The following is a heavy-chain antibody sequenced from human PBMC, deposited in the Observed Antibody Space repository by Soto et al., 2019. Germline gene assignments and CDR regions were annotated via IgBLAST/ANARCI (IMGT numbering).Heavy chain of an antibody. V-gene: IGHV3-23*01. CDR2: ISGSGGST. D-gene: IGHD1-26*01. CDR3: ARRGSGSYYDY. CDR1: GFTFSSYA. J-gene: IGHJ4*02. Sequence: EVQLLESGGGLVQPGGSLRLSCAASGFTFSSYAMRWVRQAPVKGLEWVSAISGSGGSTYYADSVKGRFTISRDNSKNTLYRQMNSLRAEDTAGYYCARRGSGSYYDYWGQGTLVTVSS.